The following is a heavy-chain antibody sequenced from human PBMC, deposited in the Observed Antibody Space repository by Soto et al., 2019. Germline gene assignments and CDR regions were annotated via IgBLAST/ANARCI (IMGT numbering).Heavy chain of an antibody. V-gene: IGHV3-53*01. CDR3: ARGLGYCSGGSCPNWFDP. CDR1: GFTVSSSY. J-gene: IGHJ5*02. D-gene: IGHD2-15*01. Sequence: PGGSLRLSCAASGFTVSSSYMSWVRQAPGKGLEWVSVIYSGGSTYYADSVKGRFTISRDNSKNTLYLQMNSLRAEDTAVYYCARGLGYCSGGSCPNWFDPWGQGTLVTVSS. CDR2: IYSGGST.